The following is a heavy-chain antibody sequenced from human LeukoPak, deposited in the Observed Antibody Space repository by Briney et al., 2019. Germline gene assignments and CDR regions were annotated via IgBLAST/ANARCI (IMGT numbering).Heavy chain of an antibody. D-gene: IGHD3-3*01. CDR3: AKDSFWSGQPSYYYYYYMDV. J-gene: IGHJ6*03. V-gene: IGHV3-30*02. CDR2: IRYDGSNK. CDR1: GFTFSSYG. Sequence: PGGSLRLSCAASGFTFSSYGMHWVRQAPGKGLEWVAFIRYDGSNKYYADSVKGRFTISRDNSKNTLYLQMNSLRAEDTAVYYCAKDSFWSGQPSYYYYYYMDVWGKGTTVTVSS.